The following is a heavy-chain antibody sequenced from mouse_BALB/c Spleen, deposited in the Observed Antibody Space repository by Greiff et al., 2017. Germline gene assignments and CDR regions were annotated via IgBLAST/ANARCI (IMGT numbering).Heavy chain of an antibody. J-gene: IGHJ2*01. Sequence: QVTLKVSGPGILQPSQTLSLTCSFSGFSLSTSGMGVSWIRQPSGKGLEWLAHIYWDDDKRYNPSLKSRLTISKDTSSNQVFLKITSVDTADTATYYCARRAEGFTTATFDYWGQGTTLTVSS. V-gene: IGHV8-12*01. CDR1: GFSLSTSGMG. D-gene: IGHD1-2*01. CDR2: IYWDDDK. CDR3: ARRAEGFTTATFDY.